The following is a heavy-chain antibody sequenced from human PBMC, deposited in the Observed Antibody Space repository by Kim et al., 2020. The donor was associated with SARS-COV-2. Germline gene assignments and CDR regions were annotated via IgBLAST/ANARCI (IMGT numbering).Heavy chain of an antibody. Sequence: GGSLRLSCAASGFTFSSYAMSWVRQAPGKGLEWVSAISGSGGSTYYADSVKGRFTISRDNSKNTLYLQMNSLRAEDTAVYYCAKDRAVRGVIPAFDYWGQGTLVTVSS. CDR3: AKDRAVRGVIPAFDY. J-gene: IGHJ4*02. V-gene: IGHV3-23*01. CDR2: ISGSGGST. CDR1: GFTFSSYA. D-gene: IGHD3-10*01.